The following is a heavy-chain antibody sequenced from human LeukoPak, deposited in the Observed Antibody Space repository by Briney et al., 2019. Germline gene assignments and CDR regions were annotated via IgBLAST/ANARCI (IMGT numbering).Heavy chain of an antibody. V-gene: IGHV3-21*01. D-gene: IGHD3-9*01. CDR2: ISSSSSYI. J-gene: IGHJ4*02. Sequence: GGSLRLSCAASGFTFSSYAMSWVRQAPGKGLEWVSSISSSSSYIYYADSVKGRFTISRDNAKNSLYLQMGGLKPEDMAVYYCAREGAGGYVGPYLDYWGQGALVTVSS. CDR3: AREGAGGYVGPYLDY. CDR1: GFTFSSYA.